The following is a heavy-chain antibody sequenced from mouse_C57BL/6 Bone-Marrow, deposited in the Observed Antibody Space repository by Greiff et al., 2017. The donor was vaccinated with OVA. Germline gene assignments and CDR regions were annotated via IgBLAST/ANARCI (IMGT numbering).Heavy chain of an antibody. CDR2: IDPSDSYT. CDR3: ARGYYDGYYVGADYAMDY. CDR1: GYTFTSYW. V-gene: IGHV1-50*01. D-gene: IGHD2-3*01. Sequence: VQLQQPGAELVKPGASVKLSCKASGYTFTSYWMQWVKQRPGQGLEWIGEIDPSDSYTNYNQKFKGKATLTVDTSSSTAYMQLSSLTSEDSAVYYCARGYYDGYYVGADYAMDYWGQGTSVTVSS. J-gene: IGHJ4*01.